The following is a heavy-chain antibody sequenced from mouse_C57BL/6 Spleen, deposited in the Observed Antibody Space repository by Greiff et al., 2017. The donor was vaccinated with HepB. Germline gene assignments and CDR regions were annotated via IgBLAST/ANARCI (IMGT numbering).Heavy chain of an antibody. CDR2: IDPSDSYT. J-gene: IGHJ4*01. V-gene: IGHV1-59*01. CDR3: ARGNGSSFMDY. CDR1: GYTFTSYW. D-gene: IGHD1-1*01. Sequence: QVQLQQPGAELVRPGTSVKLSCKASGYTFTSYWMHWVKQRPGQGLEWIGVIDPSDSYTNYNQKFKGKATLTVDTSSSTAYMQLSSLTSEDSAVYYCARGNGSSFMDYWGQGTSVTVSS.